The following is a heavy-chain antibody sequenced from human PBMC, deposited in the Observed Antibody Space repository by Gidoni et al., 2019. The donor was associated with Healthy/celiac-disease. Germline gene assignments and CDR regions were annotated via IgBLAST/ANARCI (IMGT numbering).Heavy chain of an antibody. CDR3: ASDLNEMATSQGPDY. CDR1: VGTFSSYA. J-gene: IGHJ4*02. V-gene: IGHV1-69*01. CDR2: FIPIFGTA. Sequence: QVQLVQSGAEVQQPGSSVTVSCKASVGTFSSYAISWVRQSPGQGLEWMGGFIPIFGTATYAQKFQGRVTITADESTSTAYMELSSLRSEDTAVYYCASDLNEMATSQGPDYWGQGTLVTVSS. D-gene: IGHD5-12*01.